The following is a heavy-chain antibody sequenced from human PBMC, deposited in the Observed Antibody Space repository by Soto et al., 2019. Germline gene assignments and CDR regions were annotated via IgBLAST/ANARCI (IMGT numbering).Heavy chain of an antibody. D-gene: IGHD1-1*01. CDR3: TRGNRPYGTGG. V-gene: IGHV3-11*05. J-gene: IGHJ6*01. Sequence: GGSLRLSWSGSGLTFSDYYMSWIRQAPGKGPEWVSYIRSNRRDTNYADSVKGRFTISRDNVKNSLYLQMNSLRAEATAVYYCTRGNRPYGTGGCEQETRFAVSS. CDR1: GLTFSDYY. CDR2: IRSNRRDT.